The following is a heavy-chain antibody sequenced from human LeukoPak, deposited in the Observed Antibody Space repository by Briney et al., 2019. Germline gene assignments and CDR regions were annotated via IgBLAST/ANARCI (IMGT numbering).Heavy chain of an antibody. Sequence: LRLSXXASXXTXSSSWMTWVRQAXGKGLEWVANIKQDGGEKYYVDSVKGRFTISRDNAKNSLYLQMNSLRAEDTAVYYCARDLYNSASKWGQGTLVTVSS. J-gene: IGHJ4*02. CDR2: IKQDGGEK. V-gene: IGHV3-7*03. CDR1: XXTXSSSW. D-gene: IGHD6-25*01. CDR3: ARDLYNSASK.